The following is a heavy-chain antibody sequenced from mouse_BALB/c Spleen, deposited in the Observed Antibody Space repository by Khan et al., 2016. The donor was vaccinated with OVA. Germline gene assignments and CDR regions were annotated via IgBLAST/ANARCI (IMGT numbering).Heavy chain of an antibody. CDR3: ARSNSYCYFDV. CDR1: GYTFTNYG. D-gene: IGHD4-1*02. J-gene: IGHJ1*01. Sequence: QIQLVQSGPELKKPGETVKISCKASGYTFTNYGMNWVKQAPGKGLKWMGWINTYTGQPTYADDFKGRFAFSLETSASTAYLQINNLKNEDTAKYFCARSNSYCYFDVWGAGTTVTVSS. V-gene: IGHV9-3-1*01. CDR2: INTYTGQP.